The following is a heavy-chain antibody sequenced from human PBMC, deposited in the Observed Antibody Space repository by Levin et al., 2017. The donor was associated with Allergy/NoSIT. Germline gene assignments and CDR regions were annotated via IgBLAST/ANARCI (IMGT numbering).Heavy chain of an antibody. V-gene: IGHV3-23*01. CDR2: ISGSGGNT. CDR3: AKDPAAAGVFDY. J-gene: IGHJ4*02. D-gene: IGHD6-13*01. CDR1: GFTFSSYA. Sequence: GESLKISCAASGFTFSSYAMNWVRQAPGKGLEWVSAISGSGGNTYYADSVKGRFTISRDNSKNTLFLQMNSLRADDTAVYYCAKDPAAAGVFDYWGQGTLVTVSS.